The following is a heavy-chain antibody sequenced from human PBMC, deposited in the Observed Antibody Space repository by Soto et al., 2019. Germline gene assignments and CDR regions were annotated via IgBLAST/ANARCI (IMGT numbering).Heavy chain of an antibody. J-gene: IGHJ4*02. CDR2: TYYRSKWYN. CDR3: ARELGFLEWLFDY. Sequence: SQTLSLTCAISGDSVSSNSAAWNWIMQSPSRGLEWLGRTYYRSKWYNDYAVSVKSRITINPDTSKNQFSLQLNSVTPEDTAVYYCARELGFLEWLFDYWGQGTLVTVSS. D-gene: IGHD3-3*01. CDR1: GDSVSSNSAA. V-gene: IGHV6-1*01.